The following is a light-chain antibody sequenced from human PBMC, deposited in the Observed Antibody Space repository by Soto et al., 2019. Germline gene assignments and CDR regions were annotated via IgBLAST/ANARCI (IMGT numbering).Light chain of an antibody. V-gene: IGLV2-14*01. CDR3: SSFTSSSTQV. Sequence: QSALTQPASVSGSPGQSITISCTGTSSDVGGYNYVSWYQQYPGRAPKLMIYEVSNRPSGVSNRFSGSKSGNTASLTISGLQAEDEADYYCSSFTSSSTQVLGGGTK. CDR1: SSDVGGYNY. CDR2: EVS. J-gene: IGLJ3*02.